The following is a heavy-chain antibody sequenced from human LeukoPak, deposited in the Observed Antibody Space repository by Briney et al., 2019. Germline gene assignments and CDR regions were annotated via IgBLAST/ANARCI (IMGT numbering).Heavy chain of an antibody. CDR2: FTGGGGGA. CDR1: GFIFINYA. D-gene: IGHD5-18*01. J-gene: IGHJ6*02. V-gene: IGHV3-23*01. Sequence: GGSLRLSCEASGFIFINYAMTWVRQAPGKGPEWVSGFTGGGGGAYYADSVKGRFTISRDNSKNTLYLQMNSLRAEDTAVYYCAGSHSYGYNYYYGMDVWGQGTTVTVS. CDR3: AGSHSYGYNYYYGMDV.